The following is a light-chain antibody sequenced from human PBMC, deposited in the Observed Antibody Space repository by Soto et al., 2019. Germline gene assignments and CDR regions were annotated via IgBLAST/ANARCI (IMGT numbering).Light chain of an antibody. Sequence: QSALTQPPSASGSPGQSVTISCTGTSSDVGGYNYVSWYQHHPGKAPKLMIYEVSKRPSGVPDRFSGSKSGNTASLTGSGLQAEDEADYYCSSYAGTNVVFGGGTKLTVL. CDR1: SSDVGGYNY. J-gene: IGLJ2*01. CDR3: SSYAGTNVV. V-gene: IGLV2-8*01. CDR2: EVS.